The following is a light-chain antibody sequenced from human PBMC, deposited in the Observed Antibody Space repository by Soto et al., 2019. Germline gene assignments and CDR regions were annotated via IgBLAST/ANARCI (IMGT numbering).Light chain of an antibody. V-gene: IGLV2-14*01. CDR3: SSYTSSSTPYVV. CDR1: SSDVGGYNY. J-gene: IGLJ2*01. Sequence: QSALTQPASVSGSAGQSITISCTGTSSDVGGYNYVSWYQQHPGKAPKLMIYEVSNRPSGVSNRFSGSKSGNTASLTISGLQAEDEADYYCSSYTSSSTPYVVFGGGTKLTVL. CDR2: EVS.